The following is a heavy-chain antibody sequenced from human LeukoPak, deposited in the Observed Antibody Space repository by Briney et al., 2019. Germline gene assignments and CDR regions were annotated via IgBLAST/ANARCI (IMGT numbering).Heavy chain of an antibody. CDR2: FDPEDGET. Sequence: ASVKVSCKVSGYTLTELSMHWVRQAPGKGLEWMGGFDPEDGETIYAQKFQGRVTMTEDTSTDTAYMELSSLRSEDTAVYYCARRQLELRSRAFDIWGQGTMVTVSS. D-gene: IGHD1-7*01. CDR3: ARRQLELRSRAFDI. J-gene: IGHJ3*02. CDR1: GYTLTELS. V-gene: IGHV1-24*01.